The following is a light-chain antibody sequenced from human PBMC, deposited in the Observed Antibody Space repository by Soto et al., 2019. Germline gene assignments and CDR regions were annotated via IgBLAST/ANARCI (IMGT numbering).Light chain of an antibody. CDR3: QSYDSSLSGSAV. J-gene: IGLJ7*01. CDR2: GNS. V-gene: IGLV1-40*01. Sequence: QSVLTQPPSVSGAPGQRVTISCTGSSSNIGAGYDVHWYQQLPGTAPKLIIYGNSNRPSGVPDRFAGSKSGTSASLAITGLLAEDEADYYCQSYDSSLSGSAVFGGGTQLTVL. CDR1: SSNIGAGYD.